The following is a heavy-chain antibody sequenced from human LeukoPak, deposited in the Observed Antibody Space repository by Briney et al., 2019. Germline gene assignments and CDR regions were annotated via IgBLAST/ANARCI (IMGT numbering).Heavy chain of an antibody. J-gene: IGHJ4*02. CDR1: GFTFSNYW. V-gene: IGHV3-74*01. Sequence: QSGGSLRLSCAASGFTFSNYWMHWVRQAPGRGLAWVSGISSHGSSTNHADSVKGRFTISRDNAKNTLHLQMNSLRAEDTAVYYCASGYGDLGAYWGQGTLVTVSS. CDR3: ASGYGDLGAY. D-gene: IGHD4-17*01. CDR2: ISSHGSST.